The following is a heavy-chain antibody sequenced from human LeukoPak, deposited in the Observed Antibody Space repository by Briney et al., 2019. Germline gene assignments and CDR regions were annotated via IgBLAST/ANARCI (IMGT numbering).Heavy chain of an antibody. Sequence: GGSLRLSCAASGFTFSSYGMHWVRQAPGKGLEWVAVISYDGSNKYYADSVKGRFTISRDNAKNSLYLQMNSLRAEDTAVYYCAREAGNAYNVYYFDYWGQGTLVTVSS. CDR2: ISYDGSNK. V-gene: IGHV3-30*03. J-gene: IGHJ4*02. D-gene: IGHD5-24*01. CDR1: GFTFSSYG. CDR3: AREAGNAYNVYYFDY.